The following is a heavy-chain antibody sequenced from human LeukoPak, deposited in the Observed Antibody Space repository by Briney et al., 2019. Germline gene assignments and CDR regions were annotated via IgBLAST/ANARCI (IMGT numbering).Heavy chain of an antibody. CDR3: AKDGLVTGTFDF. Sequence: GGSLRLSCAASGFSFTTYGIHWVRQAPGKGLEWVAVTWYSGRNKYYADSVKGRFTISRDTSKNTQYLQMNSLRAEDTAVYYCAKDGLVTGTFDFWGQGTLVTVSS. CDR1: GFSFTTYG. CDR2: TWYSGRNK. D-gene: IGHD1-7*01. V-gene: IGHV3-33*06. J-gene: IGHJ4*02.